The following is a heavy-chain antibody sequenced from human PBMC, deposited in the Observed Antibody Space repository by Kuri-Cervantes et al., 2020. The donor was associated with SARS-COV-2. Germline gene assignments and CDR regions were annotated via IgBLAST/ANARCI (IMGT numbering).Heavy chain of an antibody. CDR3: ASQTEIYGSGSYYFDY. J-gene: IGHJ4*02. V-gene: IGHV1-69*04. CDR1: GGTFSSYA. D-gene: IGHD3-10*01. Sequence: SVKVSCKASGGTFSSYAISWVRQAPGQGLEWMGRIIPILGIANYAQKFQGRVAITADKSTSTAYMELSSLRSEDTAVYYCASQTEIYGSGSYYFDYWGQGALVTVSS. CDR2: IIPILGIA.